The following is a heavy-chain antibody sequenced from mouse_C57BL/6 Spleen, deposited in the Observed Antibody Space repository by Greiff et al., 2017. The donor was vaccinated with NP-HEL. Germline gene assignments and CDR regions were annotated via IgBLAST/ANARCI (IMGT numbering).Heavy chain of an antibody. CDR1: GFSFNTYA. Sequence: EVQGVESGGGLVQPKGSLKLSCAASGFSFNTYAMNWVRQAPGKGLEWVARIRSKSNNYATYYADSVKDRFTISRDDSESMLYLQMNNLKTEDTAMYYCVRHGGTTGYFDYWGQGTTLTVSS. D-gene: IGHD1-1*01. CDR2: IRSKSNNYAT. V-gene: IGHV10-1*01. J-gene: IGHJ2*01. CDR3: VRHGGTTGYFDY.